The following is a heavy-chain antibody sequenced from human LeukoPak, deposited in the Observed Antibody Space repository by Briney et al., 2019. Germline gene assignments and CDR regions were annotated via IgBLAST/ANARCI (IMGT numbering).Heavy chain of an antibody. Sequence: GGSLRLSCAASGFTFSSYAMSWVRQAPGKGLVWVSRINSDGSRTIYADSVKGRFTISRDNAKNTLYLQMNSLRAEDTAVYYCARDTYYYDSSGYYFETYALDIWGQGTMVTVSS. J-gene: IGHJ3*02. CDR3: ARDTYYYDSSGYYFETYALDI. V-gene: IGHV3-74*01. CDR1: GFTFSSYA. D-gene: IGHD3-22*01. CDR2: INSDGSRT.